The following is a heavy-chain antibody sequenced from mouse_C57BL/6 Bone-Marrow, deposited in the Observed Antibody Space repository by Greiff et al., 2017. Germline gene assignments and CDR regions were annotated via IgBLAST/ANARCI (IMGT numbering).Heavy chain of an antibody. CDR3: AREGVVATKLDYFDY. V-gene: IGHV1-81*01. Sequence: VQLQQSGAELARPGASVKLSCKASGYTFTSYGISWVKQRTGQGLEWIGEIYPRSGNTYYNEKFKGKATLTADKSSSTAYMELRSLTSEDSAVYFCAREGVVATKLDYFDYWGQGTTLTVSS. CDR2: IYPRSGNT. CDR1: GYTFTSYG. J-gene: IGHJ2*01. D-gene: IGHD1-1*01.